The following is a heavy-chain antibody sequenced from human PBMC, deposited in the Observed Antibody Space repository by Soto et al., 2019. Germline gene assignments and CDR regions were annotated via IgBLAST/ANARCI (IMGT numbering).Heavy chain of an antibody. CDR3: ATSRISIAVAGETEYYFDY. CDR1: GYIFTGYY. V-gene: IGHV1-2*04. D-gene: IGHD6-19*01. J-gene: IGHJ4*02. Sequence: ASVKVSCKASGYIFTGYYMHWVRQAPGQGLEWMGWINPNSGDTNYTRKFQGWVTMTRDKSISTAYMELSRLRSDDTAVYYCATSRISIAVAGETEYYFDYWGQGTLVTVSS. CDR2: INPNSGDT.